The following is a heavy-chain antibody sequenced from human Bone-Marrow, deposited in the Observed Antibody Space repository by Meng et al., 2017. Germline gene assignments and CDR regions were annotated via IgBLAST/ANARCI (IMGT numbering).Heavy chain of an antibody. Sequence: VELVEAGGGVVQPGRSLRLSCAASGFTFSSYAMHWVRQAPGKGLEWVAVISYDGSNKYYADSVKGRFTISRDNSKNTLYLQMNSLRAEDTAVYYCARDVLAVAANWFDPWGQGTLVTVSS. CDR2: ISYDGSNK. D-gene: IGHD6-19*01. CDR1: GFTFSSYA. CDR3: ARDVLAVAANWFDP. J-gene: IGHJ5*02. V-gene: IGHV3-30*01.